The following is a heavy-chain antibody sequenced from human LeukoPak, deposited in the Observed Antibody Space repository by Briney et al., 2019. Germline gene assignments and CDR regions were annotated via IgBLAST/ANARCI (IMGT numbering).Heavy chain of an antibody. Sequence: SETLSLTCTVSGGSISSYYWSWIRQPAGKGLEWIGRIYTSGSTNYNPSLKSRVTMSVDTSKNQFSLKLSSVTAADTAVYYCARLHYGGNYGYYYYYMDAWGKGTTVTVSS. CDR3: ARLHYGGNYGYYYYYMDA. J-gene: IGHJ6*03. D-gene: IGHD4-23*01. V-gene: IGHV4-4*07. CDR2: IYTSGST. CDR1: GGSISSYY.